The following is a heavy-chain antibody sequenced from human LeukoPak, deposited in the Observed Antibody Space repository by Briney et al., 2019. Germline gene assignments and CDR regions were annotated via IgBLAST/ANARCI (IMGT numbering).Heavy chain of an antibody. CDR3: ARGRGGITMVRYDY. Sequence: PSETLSLTCAVYGGSFSGYYWSWIRQPPGKGLEWIGEINHSGSTNYNPSLKSRVTISVDTSKNQLSLKLSSVTAADTAVYYCARGRGGITMVRYDYWGQGTLVTVSS. V-gene: IGHV4-34*01. CDR1: GGSFSGYY. CDR2: INHSGST. D-gene: IGHD3-10*01. J-gene: IGHJ4*02.